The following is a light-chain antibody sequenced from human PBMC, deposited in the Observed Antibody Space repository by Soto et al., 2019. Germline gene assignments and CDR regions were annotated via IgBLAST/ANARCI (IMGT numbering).Light chain of an antibody. CDR3: AAWDDSLSGYV. J-gene: IGLJ1*01. V-gene: IGLV1-47*02. CDR1: SSNIGSNY. Sequence: VLTQPPSASWTPGQRVTISCSESSSNIGSNYVYWYQQLPGTAPKLLIYSNNQRPSGVPDRFSGSKSGTSASLAISGLRSEDEADYYCAAWDDSLSGYVFGTGTKVTVL. CDR2: SNN.